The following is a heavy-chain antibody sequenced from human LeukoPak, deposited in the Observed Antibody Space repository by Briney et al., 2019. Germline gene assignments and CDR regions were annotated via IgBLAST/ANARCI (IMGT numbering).Heavy chain of an antibody. D-gene: IGHD2-2*02. V-gene: IGHV1-8*01. J-gene: IGHJ5*02. CDR1: GYTFTSYD. Sequence: ASVKVSCKASGYTFTSYDINWVRQATGQGREWMGWMNPNSGNTGYAQKFQGRVTMTRNTSISTAYMELSSLRSEDTAVYYCARDSAVGYCSSTSCYTDWFDPWGQGTLVTVSS. CDR2: MNPNSGNT. CDR3: ARDSAVGYCSSTSCYTDWFDP.